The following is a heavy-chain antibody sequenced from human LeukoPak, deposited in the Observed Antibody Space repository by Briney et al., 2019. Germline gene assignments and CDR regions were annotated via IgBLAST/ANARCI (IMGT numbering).Heavy chain of an antibody. CDR3: TPEVPRYCSGGSCLIPFDY. Sequence: GGSLRLSCTASGFTFGDYAMSWVRQAPGKGLEWVGFIRSKAYGGTTEYAASVKGRFTISRDDSKSIAYLQMNSLKTEDTAVYYCTPEVPRYCSGGSCLIPFDYWGQGTPVTVSS. D-gene: IGHD2-15*01. CDR2: IRSKAYGGTT. CDR1: GFTFGDYA. V-gene: IGHV3-49*04. J-gene: IGHJ4*02.